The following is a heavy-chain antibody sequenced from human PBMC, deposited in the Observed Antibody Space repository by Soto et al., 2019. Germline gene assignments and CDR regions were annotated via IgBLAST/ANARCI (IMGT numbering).Heavy chain of an antibody. CDR1: GFSFSDFG. V-gene: IGHV3-30*18. CDR2: ISYDGSDK. J-gene: IGHJ4*02. CDR3: AKSHPITVISLDY. D-gene: IGHD6-19*01. Sequence: PGGSLRLSCLVSGFSFSDFGMHWVRQAPGKGLEWVAVISYDGSDKYFADSVRGRFAISRVNSKNTLYLQMNSLRAEDTAIYYCAKSHPITVISLDYWGQGTLVTVSS.